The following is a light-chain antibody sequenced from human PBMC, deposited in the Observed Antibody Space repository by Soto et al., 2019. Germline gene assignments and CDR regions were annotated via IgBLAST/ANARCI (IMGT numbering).Light chain of an antibody. CDR3: QQYYDWPTT. CDR2: DAS. CDR1: QSVNSN. J-gene: IGKJ1*01. Sequence: EIVITQSPATLSVSPGERATLSFRASQSVNSNLAWYQQKPGQAPRLLIFDASSRATGIPDRFSGSGSGTDFTLTISRLEPEDFAVYYCQQYYDWPTTFGQGTKVDIK. V-gene: IGKV3D-15*01.